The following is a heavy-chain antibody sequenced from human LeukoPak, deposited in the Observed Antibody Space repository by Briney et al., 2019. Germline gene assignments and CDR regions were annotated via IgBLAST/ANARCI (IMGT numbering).Heavy chain of an antibody. CDR1: GYTFTSYD. D-gene: IGHD3-22*01. Sequence: GASVKVSCKASGYTFTSYDINWVRQATGQGLEWMGWMNPNSGNTGYAQKLRGRVTMTTDTSTSTAYMELRSLRSDDTAVYYCAVVVPLNWFDPWGQGTLVTVSS. J-gene: IGHJ5*02. CDR3: AVVVPLNWFDP. V-gene: IGHV1-8*01. CDR2: MNPNSGNT.